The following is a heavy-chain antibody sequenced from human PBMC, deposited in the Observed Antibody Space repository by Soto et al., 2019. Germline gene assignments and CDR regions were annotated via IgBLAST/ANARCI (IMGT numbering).Heavy chain of an antibody. V-gene: IGHV3-48*03. D-gene: IGHD4-17*01. J-gene: IGHJ3*01. CDR1: GFTFIKHE. Sequence: GWSLRLSCAASGFTFIKHEVDWVRQAPGKGLEWVSHISYGGTPTYYADSVKGRFTISRDNAKNSVYLQMNSLRAEDTAIYYCARVYDDPLIDAFDLWGQGTMVTVSS. CDR3: ARVYDDPLIDAFDL. CDR2: ISYGGTPT.